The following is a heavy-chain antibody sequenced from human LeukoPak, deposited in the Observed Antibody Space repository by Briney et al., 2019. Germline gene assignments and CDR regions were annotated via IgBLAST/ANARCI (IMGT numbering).Heavy chain of an antibody. V-gene: IGHV3-48*01. CDR2: ISSSSSTI. CDR1: GFSFSSYS. Sequence: GGSLRVSCAASGFSFSSYSMNWVRQAPGMGLEWVSYISSSSSTIYYADSVKGRFTISRDNAKNSLYLQMNSLRADDTAVYYCARDIMGGVTTGNYMDVWGKGTTVTVSS. CDR3: ARDIMGGVTTGNYMDV. J-gene: IGHJ6*03. D-gene: IGHD4-11*01.